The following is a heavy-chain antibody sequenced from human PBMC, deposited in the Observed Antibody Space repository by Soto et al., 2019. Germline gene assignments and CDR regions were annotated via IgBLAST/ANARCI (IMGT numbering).Heavy chain of an antibody. D-gene: IGHD5-12*01. Sequence: EAQLVESGGGLVQPGGSLRLSCAASGFTFSSYWMSWVRQAPGKGLEWVANIKQDGNEESYVDSVKGRFTISRDNTKISLFLQMNSLRAEDTAVYYCASWGFIVATNWYFDLWGRGTLVTVSS. J-gene: IGHJ2*01. CDR2: IKQDGNEE. CDR1: GFTFSSYW. CDR3: ASWGFIVATNWYFDL. V-gene: IGHV3-7*01.